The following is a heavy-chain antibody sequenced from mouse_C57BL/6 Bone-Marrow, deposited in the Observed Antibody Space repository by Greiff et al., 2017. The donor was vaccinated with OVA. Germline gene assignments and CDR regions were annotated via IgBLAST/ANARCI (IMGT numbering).Heavy chain of an antibody. Sequence: EVQLVESGPGLVKPSQSLSLTCSVTGYSITSGYYWNWIRQFPGNKLEWMGYISYDGSNNYNPSLKNRISITRDTSKNQFFLKLNSVTTEDTATYYCARAYYWGFDYWGQGTTLTVSS. D-gene: IGHD2-10*01. CDR2: ISYDGSN. J-gene: IGHJ2*01. V-gene: IGHV3-6*01. CDR1: GYSITSGYY. CDR3: ARAYYWGFDY.